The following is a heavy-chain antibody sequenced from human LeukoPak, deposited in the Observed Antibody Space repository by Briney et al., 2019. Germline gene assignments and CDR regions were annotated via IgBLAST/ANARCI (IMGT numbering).Heavy chain of an antibody. D-gene: IGHD2-21*01. CDR1: GASITTYY. V-gene: IGHV4-59*12. CDR2: ISYSGST. Sequence: PSETLSLTCSVSGASITTYYWSWIRQPPGKGLEWIGYISYSGSTNYNPSLKSQVTITADTSKNQFSLRLSSLNAADTAVYYCARRWCSGGACYPWHFDFWGQGTLVTVSS. CDR3: ARRWCSGGACYPWHFDF. J-gene: IGHJ4*02.